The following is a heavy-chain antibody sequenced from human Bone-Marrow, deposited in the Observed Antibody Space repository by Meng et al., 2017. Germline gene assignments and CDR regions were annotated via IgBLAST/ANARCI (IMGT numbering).Heavy chain of an antibody. CDR3: ARYYDSSGQYYFDY. Sequence: SVKVSCKASGGTFSSYTISWVRQAPGQGLEWMGRIIPILGIANYAQKFQGRVTITADKSTSTAYMELSSLRSEDTAVYYCARYYDSSGQYYFDYWGQGTLVTVSS. D-gene: IGHD3-22*01. J-gene: IGHJ4*02. V-gene: IGHV1-69*02. CDR1: GGTFSSYT. CDR2: IIPILGIA.